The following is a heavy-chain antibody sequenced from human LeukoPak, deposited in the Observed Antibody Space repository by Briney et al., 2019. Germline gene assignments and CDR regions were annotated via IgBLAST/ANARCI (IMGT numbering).Heavy chain of an antibody. Sequence: GALRLSCAASGFTFSSYWMHWVRQAPGKGLVWVSRINSDGSTTTYADSVKGRFTISRDNSKNTLYLQMNSLRAEDTAVYYCARDYCSSTSCLFDYWGQGTLVTVSS. V-gene: IGHV3-74*01. CDR2: INSDGSTT. CDR1: GFTFSSYW. D-gene: IGHD2-2*01. J-gene: IGHJ4*02. CDR3: ARDYCSSTSCLFDY.